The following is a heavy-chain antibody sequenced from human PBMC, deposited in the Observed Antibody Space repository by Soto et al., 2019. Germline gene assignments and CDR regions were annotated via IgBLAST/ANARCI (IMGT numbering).Heavy chain of an antibody. Sequence: HPGGSLRLSCAASGFTFSSYAMSWVRQAPGKGLEWVSAISGSGGSTYYADSVKGRFTISRDNSKNTLYLQMNSLRAEDTAVYYCAKGTDYYDSSGYYWGLVGWFDPWGQGTLVTVSS. CDR2: ISGSGGST. D-gene: IGHD3-22*01. CDR3: AKGTDYYDSSGYYWGLVGWFDP. V-gene: IGHV3-23*01. J-gene: IGHJ5*02. CDR1: GFTFSSYA.